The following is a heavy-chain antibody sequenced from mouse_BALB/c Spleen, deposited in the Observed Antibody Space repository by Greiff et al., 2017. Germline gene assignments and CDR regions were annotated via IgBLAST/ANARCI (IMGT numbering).Heavy chain of an antibody. D-gene: IGHD1-1*01. CDR1: GFTFSSYG. V-gene: IGHV5-6-3*01. CDR3: ARDPCSSYWYFDV. CDR2: INSNGGST. Sequence: EVKLVESGGGLVQPGGSLKLSCAASGFTFSSYGMSWVRQTPDKRLELVATINSNGGSTYYPDSVKGRFTISRDNAKNTLYLQMSSLKSEDTAMYYCARDPCSSYWYFDVWGAGTTVTVSS. J-gene: IGHJ1*01.